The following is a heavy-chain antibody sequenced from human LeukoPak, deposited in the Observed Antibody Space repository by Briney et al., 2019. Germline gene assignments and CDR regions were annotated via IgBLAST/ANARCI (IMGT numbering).Heavy chain of an antibody. D-gene: IGHD2-15*01. V-gene: IGHV4-59*01. Sequence: SETLSLTCSVSGGSISSYYWSWIRQPPGKGLEWIGYIYSSGRTNYNPSLKSRVTISVDTSKNQVSLKLSSVTTADTAVYYCARGRTECCGGGSCFAKEYWGQGTLVTVSS. CDR3: ARGRTECCGGGSCFAKEY. J-gene: IGHJ4*02. CDR1: GGSISSYY. CDR2: IYSSGRT.